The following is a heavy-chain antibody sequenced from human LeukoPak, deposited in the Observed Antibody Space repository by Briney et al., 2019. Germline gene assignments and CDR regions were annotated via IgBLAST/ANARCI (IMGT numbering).Heavy chain of an antibody. V-gene: IGHV4-39*01. CDR1: GGSISSSSYY. J-gene: IGHJ2*01. D-gene: IGHD6-13*01. CDR2: IYYSGST. CDR3: ARRKGISSSWSRYFDL. Sequence: SETLSLTCTVSGGSISSSSYYWGWIRQPPGKGLEWIGSIYYSGSTYYNPSLKSRVTISVDTSKNQLSLKLSSVTAADTAVYYCARRKGISSSWSRYFDLWGRGTLVTVSS.